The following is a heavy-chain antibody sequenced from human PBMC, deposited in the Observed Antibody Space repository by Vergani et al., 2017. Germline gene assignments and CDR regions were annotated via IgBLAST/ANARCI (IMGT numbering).Heavy chain of an antibody. D-gene: IGHD1-26*01. Sequence: QMQLVQSGAEVKKTGSSVKVSCKASGYTFTYRYLHWVRQAPGQALEWMGWITPFNGNTNYAQKFQDRVTITRDRSMSTAYMELSSLRSEDTAMYYCASSLGGSYYDNXFDYWGQGTLVTVSS. CDR3: ASSLGGSYYDNXFDY. CDR2: ITPFNGNT. V-gene: IGHV1-45*02. J-gene: IGHJ4*02. CDR1: GYTFTYRY.